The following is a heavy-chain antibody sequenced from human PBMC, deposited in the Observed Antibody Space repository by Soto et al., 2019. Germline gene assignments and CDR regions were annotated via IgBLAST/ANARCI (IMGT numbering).Heavy chain of an antibody. V-gene: IGHV5-51*01. Sequence: AGESLKISCKGSGYSFASYWIGWVRQMPGKGLEWMGIIYPGDSDTRYSPSFQGQVTISADNSISTAYLQWSSLKASDSAMYFCARQVEDGYSFGYHYWGQGTQVTVSS. CDR1: GYSFASYW. J-gene: IGHJ4*02. CDR2: IYPGDSDT. CDR3: ARQVEDGYSFGYHY. D-gene: IGHD5-18*01.